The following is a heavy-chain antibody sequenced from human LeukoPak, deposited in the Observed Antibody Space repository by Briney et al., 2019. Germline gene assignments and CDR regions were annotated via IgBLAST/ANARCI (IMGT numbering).Heavy chain of an antibody. D-gene: IGHD3-22*01. J-gene: IGHJ4*02. CDR2: IYYSGIT. V-gene: IGHV4-39*01. CDR1: GGSISSSSYY. CDR3: AREYYDSSGYPHYYFDY. Sequence: SETLSLXCSVSGGSISSSSYYWGWIRQPPGKGLEWIGSIYYSGITYYNPSLKSRVTISVDTSKNQFSLKLSSVTAADTAVYYCAREYYDSSGYPHYYFDYWGQGTLVTVSS.